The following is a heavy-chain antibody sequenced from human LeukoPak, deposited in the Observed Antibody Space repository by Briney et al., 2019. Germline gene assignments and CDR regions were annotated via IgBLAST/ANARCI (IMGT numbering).Heavy chain of an antibody. CDR1: GFTFSTYS. Sequence: RAGGSLILSCAASGFTFSTYSMNWVRQAPGKGLEWVSYISSSSSYIYYADSVKGRFAISRDNAKNSLYLQMNSLRAEDSAIYYCARDPRLEISGMVIDMLDYWGRGTLVTVSS. J-gene: IGHJ4*02. CDR2: ISSSSSYI. V-gene: IGHV3-21*01. CDR3: ARDPRLEISGMVIDMLDY. D-gene: IGHD3-3*01.